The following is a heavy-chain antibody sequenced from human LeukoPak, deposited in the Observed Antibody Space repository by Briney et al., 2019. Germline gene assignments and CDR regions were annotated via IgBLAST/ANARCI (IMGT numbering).Heavy chain of an antibody. CDR1: GFTFSSYG. J-gene: IGHJ6*04. V-gene: IGHV3-33*01. D-gene: IGHD2-2*01. Sequence: GRSLRLSCAASGFTFSSYGMHWVRQAPGKGLEWVAVIWDDGSNKYYADSVKGRFTISRDNSKNTLYLQMTSLRAEDTAVYYCARDAGYCSSTSCYHGMDVWGKGTTVTVSS. CDR3: ARDAGYCSSTSCYHGMDV. CDR2: IWDDGSNK.